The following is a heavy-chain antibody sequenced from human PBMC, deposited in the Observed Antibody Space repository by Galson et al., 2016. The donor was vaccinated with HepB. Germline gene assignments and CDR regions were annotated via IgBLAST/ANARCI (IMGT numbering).Heavy chain of an antibody. CDR1: GFTFSSYA. Sequence: SLRLSCAASGFTFSSYAMHWVRQAPGKGLEWVALISYDGSNKYYADSVKGRFTISRDNSKNTLYLQLISLRAEDTAVYYCARGRGTDTMIVVIIRDAFDIWGQGTMVTVSS. D-gene: IGHD3-22*01. CDR2: ISYDGSNK. CDR3: ARGRGTDTMIVVIIRDAFDI. J-gene: IGHJ3*02. V-gene: IGHV3-30*04.